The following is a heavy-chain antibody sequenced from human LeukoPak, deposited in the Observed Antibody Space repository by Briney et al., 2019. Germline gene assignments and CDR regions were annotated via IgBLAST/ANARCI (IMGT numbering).Heavy chain of an antibody. J-gene: IGHJ4*02. Sequence: ASVKVSCKASGYIFTSFYVHWVRQAPGQGLEWTGIINPSGGTTNYAQRFQGRVTMTRDTSTSTVYMDLRSLRSEDTAVYYCARAPVSDYWGQGTLVTVSS. CDR2: INPSGGTT. CDR1: GYIFTSFY. V-gene: IGHV1-46*01. CDR3: ARAPVSDY.